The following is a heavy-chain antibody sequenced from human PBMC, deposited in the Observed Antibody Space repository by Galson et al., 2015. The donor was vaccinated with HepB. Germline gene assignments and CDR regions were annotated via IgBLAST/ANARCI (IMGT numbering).Heavy chain of an antibody. CDR3: ARDPGGGGYDLDY. V-gene: IGHV3-74*01. CDR2: INSDGSGT. D-gene: IGHD5-12*01. Sequence: SLRLSCAASGFTFRSYAMSWVRQAPGKGLVWVARINSDGSGTAYADFVRGRFTISRDNARKRLYLQMNGLKVEDTAVYYCARDPGGGGYDLDYWGQGTQVSVSS. J-gene: IGHJ4*02. CDR1: GFTFRSYA.